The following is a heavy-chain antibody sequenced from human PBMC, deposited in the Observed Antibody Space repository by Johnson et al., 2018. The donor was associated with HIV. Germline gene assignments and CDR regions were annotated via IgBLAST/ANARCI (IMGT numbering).Heavy chain of an antibody. J-gene: IGHJ3*02. CDR2: ISGSGFGT. CDR1: NFTFKDFY. Sequence: QVQLVESGGGLVKPGGSLRLSCAVSNFTFKDFYMSWIRQAPGKGLEWLSYISGSGFGTYYADSVKGRFTISRDNSKNMVYLRMNSLRTEDTAVYYCAKTLRSHLHIVVVTAIPRAFDIWGQGTMVTVSS. CDR3: AKTLRSHLHIVVVTAIPRAFDI. D-gene: IGHD2-21*02. V-gene: IGHV3-11*04.